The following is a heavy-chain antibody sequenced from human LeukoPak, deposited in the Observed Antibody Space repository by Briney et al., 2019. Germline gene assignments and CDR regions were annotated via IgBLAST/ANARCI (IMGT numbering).Heavy chain of an antibody. D-gene: IGHD6-19*01. CDR2: IYYSGST. V-gene: IGHV4-39*01. J-gene: IGHJ2*01. Sequence: SETLSLTCTVSGGSISSSSYYWGWIRQPPGKGLEWIGSIYYSGSTYYNPSLKRRVTISVDTSKNQFSLKLSSVTAADTAVYYCARYSSGWFWYFDLWGRGTLVTVSS. CDR1: GGSISSSSYY. CDR3: ARYSSGWFWYFDL.